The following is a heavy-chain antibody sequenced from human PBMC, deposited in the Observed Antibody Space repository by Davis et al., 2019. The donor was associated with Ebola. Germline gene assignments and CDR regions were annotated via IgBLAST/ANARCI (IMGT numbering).Heavy chain of an antibody. V-gene: IGHV4-34*01. D-gene: IGHD6-6*01. CDR3: ARQSSSSWGDY. Sequence: TWVRQPPGKGLEWIGEINHSGSTNYNPSLKSRVTTSVDTSKNQFSLKLSSVTAADTAVYYCARQSSSSWGDYWGQGTLVTVSS. CDR2: INHSGST. J-gene: IGHJ4*02.